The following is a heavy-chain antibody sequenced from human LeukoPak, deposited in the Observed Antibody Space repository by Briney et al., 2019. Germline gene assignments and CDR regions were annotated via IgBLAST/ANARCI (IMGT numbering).Heavy chain of an antibody. CDR3: AGYGSWYFDL. CDR2: IYHSGST. Sequence: PSETLSLTCTVSGYSISSGYYWGWIRQPPGKGLEWIGSIYHSGSTYYNPSLKSRVTISVDTSKNQFSLKLSSVTAADTAVYYCAGYGSWYFDLWGRGTLVTVSS. J-gene: IGHJ2*01. D-gene: IGHD3-10*01. CDR1: GYSISSGYY. V-gene: IGHV4-38-2*02.